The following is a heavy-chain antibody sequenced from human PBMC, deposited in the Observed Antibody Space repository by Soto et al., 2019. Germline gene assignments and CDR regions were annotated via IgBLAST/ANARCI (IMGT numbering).Heavy chain of an antibody. J-gene: IGHJ6*02. CDR3: AIGHGYYDFWSGYYYHGSYYYYGMDV. V-gene: IGHV4-34*01. D-gene: IGHD3-3*01. CDR2: INYSGST. CDR1: GGSFSGYY. Sequence: PSETLSLTCAVYGGSFSGYYWSWIRQPPGKGLEWIGEINYSGSTNYNPSLKSRVTISVDTSKNQFSLKLSSVTAADTAVYYCAIGHGYYDFWSGYYYHGSYYYYGMDVWGQGTTVT.